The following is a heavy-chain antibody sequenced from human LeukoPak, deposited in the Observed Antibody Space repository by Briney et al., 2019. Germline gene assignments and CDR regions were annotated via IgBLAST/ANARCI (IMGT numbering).Heavy chain of an antibody. V-gene: IGHV4-39*01. CDR3: ARQGVGATDC. CDR2: ITYSGST. J-gene: IGHJ4*02. Sequence: SETLSLTCTVSGGSLSSSTYYWAWLRQSPGKGREWIGSITYSGSTYYNPSLESRVTISVDTSKNQFSLRLISVTAVDTAVYYCARQGVGATDCWGQGTLVTVSS. CDR1: GGSLSSSTYY. D-gene: IGHD1-26*01.